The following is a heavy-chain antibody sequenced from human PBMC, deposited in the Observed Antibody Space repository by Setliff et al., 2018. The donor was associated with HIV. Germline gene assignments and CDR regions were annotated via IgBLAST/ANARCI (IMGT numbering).Heavy chain of an antibody. CDR3: AKGRWDCSSTSCYGTHPVPYYFDY. Sequence: SSGSYYWSWVRQAPGKGLEWVANIKQDGSEKYYVDSVKGRFTISRDNSKNTLFLQMNSLRGEDTAVYYCAKGRWDCSSTSCYGTHPVPYYFDYWGQGTLVTVSS. J-gene: IGHJ4*02. V-gene: IGHV3-7*01. CDR2: IKQDGSEK. CDR1: SSGSYY. D-gene: IGHD2-2*01.